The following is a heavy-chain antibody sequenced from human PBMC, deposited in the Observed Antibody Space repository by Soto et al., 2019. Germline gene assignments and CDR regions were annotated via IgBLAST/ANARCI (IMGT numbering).Heavy chain of an antibody. CDR1: GYTFTSYD. Sequence: GASVKVSCKASGYTFTSYDINWVRQATGQGLEWMGWMNPNSGNTGYAQKFQGRVTMTRDTSISTAYMELSSLRDEDTAVYYCARTLFGWGIWFDPWGQGTLVTVSS. D-gene: IGHD3-10*02. J-gene: IGHJ5*02. CDR3: ARTLFGWGIWFDP. V-gene: IGHV1-8*01. CDR2: MNPNSGNT.